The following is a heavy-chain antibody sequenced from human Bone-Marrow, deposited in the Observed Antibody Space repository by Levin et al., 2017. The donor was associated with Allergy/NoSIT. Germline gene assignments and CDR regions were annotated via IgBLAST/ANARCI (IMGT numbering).Heavy chain of an antibody. CDR3: ARLCPHDNIWGMYRHIYYFDY. CDR1: GGSFSGYY. V-gene: IGHV4-34*01. D-gene: IGHD3-16*02. CDR2: INHSGAT. J-gene: IGHJ4*02. Sequence: LSQTLSLTCAVYGGSFSGYYWSWIRQSPEKGLEWIGEINHSGATHFNPSLKSRVSMSVDTSKNQFSLKLSSVTAADTAVYYCARLCPHDNIWGMYRHIYYFDYWGQGTLVTVSS.